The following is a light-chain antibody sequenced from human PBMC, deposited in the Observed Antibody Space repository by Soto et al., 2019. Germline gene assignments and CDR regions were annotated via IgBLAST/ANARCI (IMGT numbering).Light chain of an antibody. V-gene: IGKV3-11*02. CDR1: QRLGRY. CDR2: GAS. J-gene: IGKJ5*01. CDR3: RQRSYWPPIT. Sequence: DIELAHSPATLALCREKSPTLCCRPSQRLGRYLAWYQQKPGQAPRLLIYGASSRATGIPDRFSGSRYGREFTLTISSLEHGDFEVSYCRQRSYWPPITFGQGTRVEIK.